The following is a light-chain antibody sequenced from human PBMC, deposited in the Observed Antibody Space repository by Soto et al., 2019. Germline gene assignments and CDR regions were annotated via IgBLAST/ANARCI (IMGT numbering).Light chain of an antibody. Sequence: AIQMTQSPSSLSASVGDGVTITCRASQNISNYLHWYQQRPGKAPKLLIYAASNLRSGVPSRFSGSGSGTDFTLTISSLQPEDFATYYCLQAYSYPWTFGQGTKVDNK. CDR2: AAS. V-gene: IGKV1-6*01. CDR1: QNISNY. CDR3: LQAYSYPWT. J-gene: IGKJ1*01.